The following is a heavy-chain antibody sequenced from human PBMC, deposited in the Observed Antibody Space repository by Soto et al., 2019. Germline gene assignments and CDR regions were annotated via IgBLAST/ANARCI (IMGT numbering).Heavy chain of an antibody. Sequence: SETLSLTCTVSGGSIISYYWSWIRQPPGKGLEWIGYIYYTGSTIYNPSLKSRVTISVDTSKNQFSLKLNSVTAADTAVYYCARRYGASFDYWGQGTLVTVSS. CDR3: ARRYGASFDY. V-gene: IGHV4-59*01. CDR1: GGSIISYY. CDR2: IYYTGST. D-gene: IGHD4-17*01. J-gene: IGHJ4*02.